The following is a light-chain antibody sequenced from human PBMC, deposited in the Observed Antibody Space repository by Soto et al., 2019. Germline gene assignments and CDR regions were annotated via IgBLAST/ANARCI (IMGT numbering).Light chain of an antibody. V-gene: IGKV1-9*01. CDR1: QDISSY. J-gene: IGKJ4*01. Sequence: DIQLTQSPSFLSASVGDRGTITCRASQDISSYLAWYQQKPGKAPKLLISDGSTLQSGVPSRFSGSGSGIEFTLTITSLQPEDFATYYCQQFYTYLLTFGGGTKGDIK. CDR2: DGS. CDR3: QQFYTYLLT.